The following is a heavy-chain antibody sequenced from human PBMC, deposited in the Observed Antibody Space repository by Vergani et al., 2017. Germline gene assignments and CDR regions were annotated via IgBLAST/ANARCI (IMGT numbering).Heavy chain of an antibody. CDR2: ISGSGGST. CDR1: GFTFSSYA. D-gene: IGHD1-1*01. V-gene: IGHV3-23*04. CDR3: ARDFLTRVTTLDYYYMGV. J-gene: IGHJ6*03. Sequence: VQLVESGGGEVQPGRSLRLSCSAAGFTFSSYAMSWVRQAPGKGLEWVSAISGSGGSTYYADSVKGRFTISRDNSKNTLYLEMNALRAEDTAVYYCARDFLTRVTTLDYYYMGVWGKGTTVTVSS.